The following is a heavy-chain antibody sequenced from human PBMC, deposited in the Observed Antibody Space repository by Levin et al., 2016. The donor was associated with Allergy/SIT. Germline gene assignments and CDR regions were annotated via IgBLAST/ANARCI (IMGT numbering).Heavy chain of an antibody. CDR2: ISIDGSHT. CDR3: VKGGDGYNPAFDV. D-gene: IGHD5-24*01. CDR1: GFTFGSFG. Sequence: GESLKISCAASGFTFGSFGMHWVRQAPGKGLELAATISIDGSHTHYGDSVKGRFTISRDNSRNTLSLQMNSLRPDDTALYFCVKGGDGYNPAFDVWGQGTLVTVSS. V-gene: IGHV3-30*18. J-gene: IGHJ3*01.